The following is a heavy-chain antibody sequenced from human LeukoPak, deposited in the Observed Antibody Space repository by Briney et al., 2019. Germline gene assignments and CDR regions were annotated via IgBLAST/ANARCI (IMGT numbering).Heavy chain of an antibody. V-gene: IGHV3-23*01. CDR3: AKSTLVVVPAATFDY. CDR1: GFTFSSYA. J-gene: IGHJ4*02. D-gene: IGHD2-2*01. Sequence: GGSLRLSCAASGFTFSSYAMSWVRQAPGKGLEWVSAITGSGAGTYYADSVKGRFTISRDNSKNTLYLQMNSLRAEDTAVYYCAKSTLVVVPAATFDYWGQGTLVTVSS. CDR2: ITGSGAGT.